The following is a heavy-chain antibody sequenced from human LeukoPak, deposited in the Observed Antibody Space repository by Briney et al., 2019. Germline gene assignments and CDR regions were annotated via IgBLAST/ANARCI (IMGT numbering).Heavy chain of an antibody. Sequence: GGSLRLSCVASGFTVSSNYMSWVRQAPGKGLGWVSFISSGNTIYYADSVKGRFIISRDNAKNSLYLQMNSLRTEDTAVYYCARERPGEDTFDIWGQGTTVTVSS. CDR2: ISSGNTI. CDR1: GFTVSSNY. D-gene: IGHD7-27*01. V-gene: IGHV3-69-1*02. J-gene: IGHJ3*02. CDR3: ARERPGEDTFDI.